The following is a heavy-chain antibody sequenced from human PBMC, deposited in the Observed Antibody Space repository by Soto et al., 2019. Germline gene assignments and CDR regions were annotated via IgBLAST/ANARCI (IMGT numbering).Heavy chain of an antibody. CDR2: INGGNGNT. D-gene: IGHD6-25*01. J-gene: IGHJ4*02. V-gene: IGHV1-3*01. CDR3: ARDIGAGDS. Sequence: HWVRQAPGQRLEWMGWINGGNGNTYYSEHFQGRVTFTRDTSASTAYMELSSLRSEDTAVYYCARDIGAGDSWGQGTLVTVSS.